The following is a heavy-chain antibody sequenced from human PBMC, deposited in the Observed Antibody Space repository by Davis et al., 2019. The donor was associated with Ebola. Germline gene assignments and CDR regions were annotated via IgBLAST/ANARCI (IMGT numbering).Heavy chain of an antibody. CDR3: ARQGGGSGRFTSFDS. V-gene: IGHV5-51*01. J-gene: IGHJ4*02. CDR1: GFSFSNYW. D-gene: IGHD3-16*01. Sequence: GESLKISCRVSGFSFSNYWIGWVRQMPGKGLEWMGIIYPGDSDTRYSPSFQGQVTLSADKSITTAYLQWSGLKASDTAIYFCARQGGGSGRFTSFDSWGQGTLVTVSS. CDR2: IYPGDSDT.